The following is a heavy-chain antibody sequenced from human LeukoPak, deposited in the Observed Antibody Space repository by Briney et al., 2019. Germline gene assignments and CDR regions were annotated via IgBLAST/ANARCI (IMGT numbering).Heavy chain of an antibody. J-gene: IGHJ4*02. CDR2: ISSSGSTI. V-gene: IGHV3-48*03. CDR3: SRDFHRRLYDSSAYHPY. Sequence: GGSLRLSCAASGFTFSSYEMNWVRQAPGKGLEWVSYISSSGSTIYYADSVKGRFTISRDNATNSLYLQMNSLRAEDTAVYYCSRDFHRRLYDSSAYHPYWGQGTLVTVSS. CDR1: GFTFSSYE. D-gene: IGHD3-22*01.